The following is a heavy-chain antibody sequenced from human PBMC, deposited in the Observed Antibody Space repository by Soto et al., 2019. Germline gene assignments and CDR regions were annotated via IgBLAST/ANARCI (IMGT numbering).Heavy chain of an antibody. CDR3: ARGYSGRYRLENWFDP. Sequence: PSETLSLTCTVSGGSISSGDYYWSWIRQPPGKGLEWIGYIYYSGSTYYNPSLKSRVTISVDTSKNQFSLKLSSVTAADTAVYYCARGYSGRYRLENWFDPWGQGTLVTVSS. V-gene: IGHV4-30-4*01. CDR1: GGSISSGDYY. CDR2: IYYSGST. D-gene: IGHD1-26*01. J-gene: IGHJ5*02.